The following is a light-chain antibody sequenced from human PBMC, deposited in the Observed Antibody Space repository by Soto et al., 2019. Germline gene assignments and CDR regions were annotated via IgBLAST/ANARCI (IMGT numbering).Light chain of an antibody. CDR1: QDVGTV. J-gene: IGKJ1*01. CDR3: LQDSNFIWT. Sequence: AFQMTQSPASLSASVVDRVIITCRASQDVGTVLGWYQQKPGKAPKLLIYAASNLESGVPTRFSGTGSGTDFTLSISSLQPEDFATYYCLQDSNFIWTFGKGTTVDLK. CDR2: AAS. V-gene: IGKV1-6*01.